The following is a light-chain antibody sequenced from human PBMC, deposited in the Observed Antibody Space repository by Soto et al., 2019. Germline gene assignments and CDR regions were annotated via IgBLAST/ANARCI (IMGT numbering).Light chain of an antibody. CDR1: QSVSSSY. V-gene: IGKV3-20*01. CDR2: GAS. J-gene: IGKJ1*01. CDR3: QQYGSSPWT. Sequence: DIVLTQSPCTLSLSPGERATLSCRASQSVSSSYLACYQQKPGQAPRLIIYGASSRATGIPDRFSGSGSGTDFTLTISRLEPEDFAVYYCQQYGSSPWTFGQGTKVEIK.